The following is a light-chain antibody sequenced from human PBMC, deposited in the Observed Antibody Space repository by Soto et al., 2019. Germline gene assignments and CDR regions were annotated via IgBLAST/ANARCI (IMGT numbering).Light chain of an antibody. Sequence: QSVLTQPPSASGSPGQSVTISCTGTSSDVGGYNYVSWYQQHPGKAPKLIIFEVSKRPSGVPDRFSGSKSGNTASLTVSGLQAEDEDDYYCSSYAGSNNFVVFGGGTKLTVL. V-gene: IGLV2-8*01. J-gene: IGLJ3*02. CDR3: SSYAGSNNFVV. CDR2: EVS. CDR1: SSDVGGYNY.